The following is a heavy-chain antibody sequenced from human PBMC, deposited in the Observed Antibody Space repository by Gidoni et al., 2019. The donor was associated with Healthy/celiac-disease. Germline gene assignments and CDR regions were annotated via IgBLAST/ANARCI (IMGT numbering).Heavy chain of an antibody. Sequence: QVQLQESGPGLVKPSETLSLTCTVSGYSISSGYYWGWIRQPPGKGLEWIGSIYHIGSTYYNPSLKSRFTISVDTAKNQFSLKLSSVTAADTAVYYCARATGAAAFYYVDYWGQGTLVTVSS. CDR1: GYSISSGYY. D-gene: IGHD6-13*01. V-gene: IGHV4-38-2*02. CDR2: IYHIGST. CDR3: ARATGAAAFYYVDY. J-gene: IGHJ4*02.